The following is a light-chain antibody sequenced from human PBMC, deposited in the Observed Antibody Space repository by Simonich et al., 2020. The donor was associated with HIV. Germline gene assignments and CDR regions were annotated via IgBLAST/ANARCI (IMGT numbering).Light chain of an antibody. CDR3: QQYDNLP. CDR1: QSVSSK. J-gene: IGKJ4*01. CDR2: GAS. V-gene: IGKV3-15*01. Sequence: EIVMTQSQATLSVSPGEGATLSCRASQSVSSKVAWYQQKPGQAPRLLISGASTRATGIPARFSGSGSGTDFTLTISRLEPEDFAVYYCQQYDNLPFGGGTKVEIK.